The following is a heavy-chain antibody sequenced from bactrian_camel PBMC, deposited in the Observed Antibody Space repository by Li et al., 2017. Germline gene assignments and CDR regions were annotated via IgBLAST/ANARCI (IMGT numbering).Heavy chain of an antibody. CDR2: IFTDDRT. J-gene: IGHJ4*01. CDR1: GNIEGSDC. Sequence: HVQLVESGGASVQAGGSLTLSCAASGNIEGSDCMGWFRQPPGKLREGVALIFTDDRTHYASYVEGRFTISRDNARKNTIYLQMNTLGPEDTGMYYCATGTRCWHDDRDEAWFPVWEDLQWGHGTQVTVS. CDR3: ATGTRCWHDDRDEAWFPVWEDLQ. V-gene: IGHV3S53*01. D-gene: IGHD1*01.